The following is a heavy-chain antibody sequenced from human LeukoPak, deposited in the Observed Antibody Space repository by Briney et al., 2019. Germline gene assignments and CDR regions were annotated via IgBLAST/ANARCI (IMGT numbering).Heavy chain of an antibody. V-gene: IGHV4-4*07. D-gene: IGHD2-2*01. Sequence: PSQTLSLTCTVSGGSISSYYWSWVRQPGGNGLEWIGRIYTSGSTNYNPSLKSRVTMSVETSKHQFSLKLSSVTAADTAVYYCARDKAKYCSSTSCPPLFDYWGQRTLVTVSS. CDR1: GGSISSYY. CDR3: ARDKAKYCSSTSCPPLFDY. J-gene: IGHJ4*02. CDR2: IYTSGST.